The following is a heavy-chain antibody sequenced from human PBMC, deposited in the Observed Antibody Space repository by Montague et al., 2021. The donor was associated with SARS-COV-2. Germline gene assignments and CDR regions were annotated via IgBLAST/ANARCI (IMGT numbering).Heavy chain of an antibody. D-gene: IGHD1-1*01. V-gene: IGHV4-34*01. J-gene: IGHJ4*02. CDR1: TEAFNGYY. Sequence: SETLSLTCAVYTEAFNGYYWTWIRQSPGKGLDWIGEVSHPGSAKYNPSLKNRITISLDTHRKQFSLRLTSVTAADTATYYCARGVYNRVRFVLSPRCYFDFWGQGTMVAVSS. CDR2: VSHPGSA. CDR3: ARGVYNRVRFVLSPRCYFDF.